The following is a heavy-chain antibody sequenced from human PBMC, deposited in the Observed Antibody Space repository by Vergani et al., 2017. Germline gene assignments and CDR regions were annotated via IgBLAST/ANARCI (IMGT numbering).Heavy chain of an antibody. CDR3: ARGVVGATLRFDY. D-gene: IGHD1-26*01. CDR2: ISGSGGST. Sequence: EVQLLESGGGLVQPGGSLRLSCAASGFTFSSYAMSWVRQAPGKGLEWVSAISGSGGSTYYADSVKGRFTISRDNSKNTLYLQMNSLRAEDTAVYYCARGVVGATLRFDYWGQGTLVTVSS. V-gene: IGHV3-23*01. CDR1: GFTFSSYA. J-gene: IGHJ4*02.